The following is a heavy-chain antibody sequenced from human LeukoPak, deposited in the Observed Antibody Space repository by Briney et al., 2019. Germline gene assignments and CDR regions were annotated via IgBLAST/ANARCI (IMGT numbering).Heavy chain of an antibody. CDR2: ISARGIST. D-gene: IGHD3-3*01. V-gene: IGHV3-23*01. Sequence: GGSLRLSCAASGFTFSSSAMSCVRQAPGKGLEWVSSISARGISTYYADSVKGRFTISRDNSKNTLYLQMNSLRGDDIGVYYCAKSFDFSNGHSPILTPFDSWGQGTLVSVSS. CDR1: GFTFSSSA. J-gene: IGHJ4*02. CDR3: AKSFDFSNGHSPILTPFDS.